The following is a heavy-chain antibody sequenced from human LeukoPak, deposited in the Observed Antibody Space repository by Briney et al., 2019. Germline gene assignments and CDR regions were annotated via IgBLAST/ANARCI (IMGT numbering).Heavy chain of an antibody. CDR2: IYYSGST. CDR1: GGSISSSSYY. V-gene: IGHV4-61*01. J-gene: IGHJ5*02. CDR3: ARGPYYYGSGSYYLPWFDP. D-gene: IGHD3-10*01. Sequence: SETLSLTCTVSGGSISSSSYYWSWIRQPPGKGLEWIGYIYYSGSTNYNPSLKSRVTISVDTSKNQFSLKLSSVTAADTAVYYCARGPYYYGSGSYYLPWFDPWGQGTLVTVPS.